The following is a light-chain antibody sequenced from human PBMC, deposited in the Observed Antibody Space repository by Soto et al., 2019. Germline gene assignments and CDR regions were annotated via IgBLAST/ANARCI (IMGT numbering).Light chain of an antibody. V-gene: IGLV2-14*03. CDR2: DVS. CDR3: SSYTSTNPLI. Sequence: SVLTQPASVSGSPGQSITISCTGTSSDVGVYNSVSWYQQHPDKAPQLKIFDVSNRPSGISDRFSGSKSGNTASLTISGLQAEDEADYYCSSYTSTNPLIFGGGTKVTVL. J-gene: IGLJ2*01. CDR1: SSDVGVYNS.